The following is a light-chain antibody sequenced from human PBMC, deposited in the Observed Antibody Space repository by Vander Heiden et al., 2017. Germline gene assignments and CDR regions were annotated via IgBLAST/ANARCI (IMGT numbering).Light chain of an antibody. Sequence: SYELTQPSPVSVSPGQTARITCPGDVLAKKYARWFQQKPGQAPVLVIYKDSERPSGLPERFSGSSSGTTVTLTISGAQVEDEADYYCYSAADNNPWVFGGGTKLTVL. CDR1: VLAKKY. J-gene: IGLJ3*02. CDR2: KDS. CDR3: YSAADNNPWV. V-gene: IGLV3-27*01.